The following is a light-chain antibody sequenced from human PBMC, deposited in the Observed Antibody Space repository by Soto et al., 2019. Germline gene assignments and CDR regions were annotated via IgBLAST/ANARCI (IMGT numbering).Light chain of an antibody. CDR2: KAS. Sequence: DIQMTQSPSTLSASVGDRVTITCRASQSISSWLAWYQQKPGTAPKLLIYKASTLQSGVPSWFSGIVSVTEFTLIFSSLQPDDSATYYCQQYRYNWTFGQWTKVEIK. V-gene: IGKV1-5*03. CDR1: QSISSW. CDR3: QQYRYNWT. J-gene: IGKJ1*01.